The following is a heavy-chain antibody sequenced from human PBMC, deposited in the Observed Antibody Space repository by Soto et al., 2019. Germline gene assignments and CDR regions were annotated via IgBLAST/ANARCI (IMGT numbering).Heavy chain of an antibody. J-gene: IGHJ4*02. CDR1: GFTFSGSA. Sequence: PGGSLRLSCAASGFTFSGSAMHWVRQASGKGLEWVGRIRSKANSYATAYAASVKGRFTISRDDSKNTAYLQMNSLKTEDTAVYYCTAHYYDSSGYYRARSFVDYWGQGTLVTVSS. D-gene: IGHD3-22*01. CDR3: TAHYYDSSGYYRARSFVDY. CDR2: IRSKANSYAT. V-gene: IGHV3-73*01.